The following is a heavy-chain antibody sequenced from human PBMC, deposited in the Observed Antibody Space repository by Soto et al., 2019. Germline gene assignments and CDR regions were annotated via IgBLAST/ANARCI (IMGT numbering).Heavy chain of an antibody. Sequence: QVQLVQSGAEVKKPGSSVKVSCQAAGGTFNTYSINWVRQAPGQGLEWMGRINPIVGIAKYAQKFQGRVAITADKSARTADMMEVNSLRPGDTAMYYCARAMVVGATGAFDIWGQGTMVTVSS. J-gene: IGHJ3*02. CDR2: INPIVGIA. CDR3: ARAMVVGATGAFDI. V-gene: IGHV1-69*02. D-gene: IGHD2-15*01. CDR1: GGTFNTYS.